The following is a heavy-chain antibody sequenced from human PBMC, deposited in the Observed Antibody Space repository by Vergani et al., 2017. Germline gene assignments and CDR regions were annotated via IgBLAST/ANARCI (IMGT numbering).Heavy chain of an antibody. J-gene: IGHJ4*02. Sequence: EVQLVESGGVVVQPGGSLRLSCAASGFTFDDYTMHWVRQAPGKGLEWVSLISWDGGSTYYADSVKGRFTISRDNSKNSLYLQLNSLRTEDTALYYCAKFALGPTHDDYWGQGTRVTVSS. V-gene: IGHV3-43*01. CDR3: AKFALGPTHDDY. CDR1: GFTFDDYT. D-gene: IGHD1-26*01. CDR2: ISWDGGST.